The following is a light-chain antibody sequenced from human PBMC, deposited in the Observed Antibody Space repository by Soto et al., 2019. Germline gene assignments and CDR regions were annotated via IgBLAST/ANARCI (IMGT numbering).Light chain of an antibody. CDR2: GAS. V-gene: IGKV3-20*01. Sequence: EIVLTQSPATLSVSPGERATLSCRASQSVSSNLAWYQQKPGQAPRLVIYGASSRATGIPDRFSGSGSGTDFTLTISRLEPEDFAVYYCQQYGSSWTFGQGTKVDIK. CDR1: QSVSSN. J-gene: IGKJ1*01. CDR3: QQYGSSWT.